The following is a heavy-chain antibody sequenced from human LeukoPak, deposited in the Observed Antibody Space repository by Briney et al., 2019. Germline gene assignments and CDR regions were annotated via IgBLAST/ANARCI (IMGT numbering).Heavy chain of an antibody. J-gene: IGHJ6*02. CDR3: AKDIYGDYYYGMDV. D-gene: IGHD4/OR15-4a*01. V-gene: IGHV3-9*01. CDR2: ISWNSGSI. CDR1: GFTFDDYA. Sequence: GGSLRLSCAASGFTFDDYAMHWVRQAPGKGLEWVSGISWNSGSIGYADSVKGRFTISRDNAKDSLYLQMNSLRAEGTALYYCAKDIYGDYYYGMDVWGQGTTVTVSS.